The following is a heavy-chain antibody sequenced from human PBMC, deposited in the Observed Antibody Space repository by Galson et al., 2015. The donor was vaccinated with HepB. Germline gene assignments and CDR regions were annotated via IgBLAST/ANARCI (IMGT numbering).Heavy chain of an antibody. V-gene: IGHV3-15*01. CDR3: ARDLRESDTNYGMDV. CDR1: GFTFSNAW. D-gene: IGHD3-10*01. J-gene: IGHJ6*02. Sequence: LRLSCAASGFTFSNAWMSWVRQAPGKVVEWVGRIKSKTDGGTTDYAAPVKGRFTISRDDSKNSLYLQMNSLRAEDTAVYYCARDLRESDTNYGMDVWGQGTTVTVSS. CDR2: IKSKTDGGTT.